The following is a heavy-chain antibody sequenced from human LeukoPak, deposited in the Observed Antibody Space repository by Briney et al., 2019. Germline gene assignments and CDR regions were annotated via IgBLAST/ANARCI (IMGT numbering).Heavy chain of an antibody. Sequence: GGSLRLSCAASGITIRNYGMSWVRQAPGKGLEWVANIKQDGREKYYVDSVKGRFTISRDNAKNSLYLQVNSLRAEDTAVYYCARLRNYAFDIWGQGTMVTVSS. CDR2: IKQDGREK. D-gene: IGHD5-24*01. CDR3: ARLRNYAFDI. J-gene: IGHJ3*02. V-gene: IGHV3-7*01. CDR1: GITIRNYG.